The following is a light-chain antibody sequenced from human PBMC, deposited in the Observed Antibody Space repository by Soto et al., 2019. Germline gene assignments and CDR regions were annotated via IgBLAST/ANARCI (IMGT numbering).Light chain of an antibody. CDR2: EVS. CDR3: TSYTSSFTHL. Sequence: LIQPHSVSESPGKTVTISCTRDSGIFAGNSVQWYQQRPGSAPKLMIFEVSNRPSGVSNRFSGSKSGNTASLTISGLQTEDEADYYCTSYTSSFTHLFGTGTKVTVL. CDR1: SGIFAGNS. V-gene: IGLV2-14*01. J-gene: IGLJ1*01.